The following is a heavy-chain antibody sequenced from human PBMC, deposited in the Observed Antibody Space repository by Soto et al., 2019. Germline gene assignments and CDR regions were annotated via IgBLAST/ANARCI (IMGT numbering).Heavy chain of an antibody. V-gene: IGHV4-39*01. CDR1: GGSISSSSYY. J-gene: IGHJ4*02. CDR2: IYYSGST. CDR3: ARRRIYGDYFDY. Sequence: QLQLQESGPGLVKPSETLSLTCTVSGGSISSSSYYWGWICQPPGKGLEWIGSIYYSGSTYYNPSLKSRVTISVDTSKNQFSLKLSSVTAADTAVYYCARRRIYGDYFDYWGQGTLVTVSS. D-gene: IGHD4-17*01.